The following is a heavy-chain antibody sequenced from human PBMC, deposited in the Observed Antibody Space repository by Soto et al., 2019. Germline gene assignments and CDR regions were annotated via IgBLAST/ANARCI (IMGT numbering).Heavy chain of an antibody. V-gene: IGHV3-72*01. D-gene: IGHD1-26*01. Sequence: EVQLVESGGGLVQPGGSLRLSCAASGFILTDHYMDWVRQAPGKGLEWVGRTTNKANSYTTEYAASEKGRSTISRDDSKNSLYLHMNSLKTEDTAVYYCASLAGAKEGLDYWGQGTLVIVSS. CDR1: GFILTDHY. CDR2: TTNKANSYTT. CDR3: ASLAGAKEGLDY. J-gene: IGHJ4*02.